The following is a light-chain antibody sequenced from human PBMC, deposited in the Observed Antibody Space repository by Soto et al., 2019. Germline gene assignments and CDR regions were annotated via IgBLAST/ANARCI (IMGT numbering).Light chain of an antibody. CDR2: GAS. CDR1: QTISRNY. CDR3: QQYNDWWT. Sequence: GWTQSPDTLSLSPGERATVSCRASQTISRNYLVWYQKKPGQAPRLLIYGASTRATGIPDRFTGSGSGTDFTLTITRLEPEDFAVYYCQQYNDWWTFGQGTKVDIK. J-gene: IGKJ1*01. V-gene: IGKV3-20*01.